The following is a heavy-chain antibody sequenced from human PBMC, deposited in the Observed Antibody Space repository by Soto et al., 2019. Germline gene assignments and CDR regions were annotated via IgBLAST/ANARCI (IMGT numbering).Heavy chain of an antibody. J-gene: IGHJ4*02. D-gene: IGHD2-8*01. V-gene: IGHV1-18*01. Sequence: ASVKVSCKASGYTFTSYGISWVRQAPGQGLEWMGWISAYNGNTNYAQKLQGRVTMTTDTSTSTAYMELGSLRSDDTAVYYCARGGRYCTNGVCEFDYWGQGTLVTVSS. CDR1: GYTFTSYG. CDR3: ARGGRYCTNGVCEFDY. CDR2: ISAYNGNT.